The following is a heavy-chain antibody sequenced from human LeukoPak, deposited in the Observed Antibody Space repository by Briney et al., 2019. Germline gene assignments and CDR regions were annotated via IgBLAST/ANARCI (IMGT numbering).Heavy chain of an antibody. CDR1: GGTFSSYA. CDR2: IIPIFGTA. V-gene: IGHV1-69*01. Sequence: GSSVKLSCKASGGTFSSYAISWVRQAPGQGLELMGGIIPIFGTANYAQKFQGRVTITADESTSTAYMELSSLRSEDTAVYYCARGPYDILTGYSMTPWMDVWGKGTTVTVSS. J-gene: IGHJ6*04. CDR3: ARGPYDILTGYSMTPWMDV. D-gene: IGHD3-9*01.